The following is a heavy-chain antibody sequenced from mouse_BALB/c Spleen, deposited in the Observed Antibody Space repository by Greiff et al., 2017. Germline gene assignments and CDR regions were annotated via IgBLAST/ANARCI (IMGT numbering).Heavy chain of an antibody. CDR2: ISSGSSTI. D-gene: IGHD1-1*01. Sequence: EVQGVESGGGLVQPGGSRKLSCAASGFTFSSFGMHWVRQAPEKGLEWVAYISSGSSTIYYADTVKGRFTISRDNPKNTLFLQMTSLRSEDTAMYYCASGYYGSSFDYWGQGTTLTVSS. CDR3: ASGYYGSSFDY. CDR1: GFTFSSFG. V-gene: IGHV5-17*02. J-gene: IGHJ2*01.